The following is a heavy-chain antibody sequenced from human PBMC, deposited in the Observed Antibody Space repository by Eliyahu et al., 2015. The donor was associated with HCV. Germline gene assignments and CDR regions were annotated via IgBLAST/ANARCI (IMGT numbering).Heavy chain of an antibody. V-gene: IGHV4-38-2*02. Sequence: QVQLQESGPGLVKPSETXSLTCXVSXYSXSXGYYWGWIRQPPGKGLEWIGSIYHSGSTYYNPSLKSRVTIXVDTSKNQFSLKLSSVTAADTAVYYCAREGTGTTPPLAFFDYWGQGTLVTVSS. J-gene: IGHJ4*02. CDR2: IYHSGST. D-gene: IGHD1-1*01. CDR3: AREGTGTTPPLAFFDY. CDR1: XYSXSXGYY.